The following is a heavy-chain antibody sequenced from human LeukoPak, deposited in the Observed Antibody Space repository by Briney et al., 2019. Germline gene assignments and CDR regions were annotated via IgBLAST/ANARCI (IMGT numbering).Heavy chain of an antibody. CDR1: GYTFTSYG. CDR3: ARDPSIVGAPLTRDY. D-gene: IGHD1-26*01. V-gene: IGHV1-18*01. Sequence: GASVKVSCKASGYTFTSYGISWVRQAPGQGLEWMGWISAYNGNTNYAQKLQGRVTMTTDTSTSTAYMELRSLRPDDTAVYYCARDPSIVGAPLTRDYWGQGTLVTVSS. CDR2: ISAYNGNT. J-gene: IGHJ4*02.